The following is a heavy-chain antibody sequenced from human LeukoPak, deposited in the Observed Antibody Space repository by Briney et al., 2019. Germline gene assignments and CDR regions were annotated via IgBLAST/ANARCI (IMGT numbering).Heavy chain of an antibody. CDR3: ARGGGWELTYYYYYMDV. D-gene: IGHD1-26*01. J-gene: IGHJ6*03. CDR1: GGSISSYY. V-gene: IGHV4-59*01. Sequence: KSSETLSLTCTVSGGSISSYYWSWIRQPPGKGLEWIGYIYYSGSTNYNPSLKSRVTISVDTSKNQFSLKLSSVTAADTAVYYCARGGGWELTYYYYYMDVWGKGTTVTVSS. CDR2: IYYSGST.